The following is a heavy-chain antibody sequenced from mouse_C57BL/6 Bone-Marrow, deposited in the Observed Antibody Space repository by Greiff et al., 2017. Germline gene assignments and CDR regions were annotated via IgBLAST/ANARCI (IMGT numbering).Heavy chain of an antibody. V-gene: IGHV1-69*01. CDR2: IDPSDSST. CDR3: ARGGRTVYHGIDY. Sequence: QVQLQQPGAELVMPGASVKLSCKASGYTFTSYWMHWVKQRPGQGLEWIGDIDPSDSSTNYNQKFKGKSTLTVDKSSRTAYMQLSRLPSEDSAVYCSARGGRTVYHGIDYWGQGTPVTVSA. CDR1: GYTFTSYW. D-gene: IGHD2-10*02. J-gene: IGHJ4*01.